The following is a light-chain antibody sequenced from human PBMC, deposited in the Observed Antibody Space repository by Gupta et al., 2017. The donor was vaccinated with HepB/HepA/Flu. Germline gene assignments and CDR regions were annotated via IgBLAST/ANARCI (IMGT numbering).Light chain of an antibody. CDR1: SLRSYY. Sequence: SSVLTPAPAVSVDSGQTVRITCQGDSLRSYYASWYQQKPGQAPVLLIYGNNNRPSGIPDRFSGSSSGNTVSLTITGAQAEDEADYYCQAQDSNGNHVVFGGGTKLTVL. J-gene: IGLJ2*01. V-gene: IGLV3-19*01. CDR2: GNN. CDR3: QAQDSNGNHVV.